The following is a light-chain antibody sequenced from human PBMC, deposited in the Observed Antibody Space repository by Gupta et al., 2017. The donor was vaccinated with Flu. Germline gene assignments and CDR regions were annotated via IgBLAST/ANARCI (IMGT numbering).Light chain of an antibody. Sequence: QSALTQPASVSGSPGQTITISCTGTSSDVGAYNSVSWYQQHPGKAPKLMIYDVSNRPSGVSNRFSGSKSGNTASLTISGLQADGEADYYCSSFGSSSTLVFGGGTKLTVL. CDR3: SSFGSSSTLV. CDR1: SSDVGAYNS. J-gene: IGLJ3*02. V-gene: IGLV2-14*03. CDR2: DVS.